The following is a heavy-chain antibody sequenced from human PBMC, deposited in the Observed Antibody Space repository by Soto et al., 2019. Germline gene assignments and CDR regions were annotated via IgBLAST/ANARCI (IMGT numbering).Heavy chain of an antibody. CDR1: GGSISSSSYY. CDR2: IYYSGST. J-gene: IGHJ4*02. CDR3: ARHDLGEFGYSYGQFDY. V-gene: IGHV4-39*01. Sequence: SETLSLTCTVSGGSISSSSYYWGWIRQPPGKGLEWIGSIYYSGSTYYNPSLKSRVTISVDTSKNQFSLKLSSVTATDTAVYYCARHDLGEFGYSYGQFDYWGQGTLVTVSS. D-gene: IGHD5-18*01.